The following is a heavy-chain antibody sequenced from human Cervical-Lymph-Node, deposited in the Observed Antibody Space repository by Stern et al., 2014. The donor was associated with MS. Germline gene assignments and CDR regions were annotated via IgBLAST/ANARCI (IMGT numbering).Heavy chain of an antibody. D-gene: IGHD3-10*01. J-gene: IGHJ4*02. CDR2: VSYDGTQR. CDR3: ARGGRGVGLEY. Sequence: VQLGASGGGVVQPGRSLSLSCVASGFTFSTYAMHWVRQAPGKGLEWVAFVSYDGTQRNSTDSVKARFTISRDNSKNTLYLHMNSLRDEDTAVYFCARGGRGVGLEYWGQGALVTVSS. CDR1: GFTFSTYA. V-gene: IGHV3-30-3*01.